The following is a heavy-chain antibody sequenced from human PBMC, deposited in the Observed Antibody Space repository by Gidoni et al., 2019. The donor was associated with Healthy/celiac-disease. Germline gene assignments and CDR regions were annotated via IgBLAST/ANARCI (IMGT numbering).Heavy chain of an antibody. CDR3: ARGLRNSGYDDGNDY. CDR2: INSDGSST. D-gene: IGHD5-12*01. CDR1: GFTFSSYW. V-gene: IGHV3-74*01. Sequence: EVQLVESGGGLVQPGGSLRLSCAASGFTFSSYWMHWVRQAPGKGLVWVSRINSDGSSTSYADSVKGRFTISRDNAKNTLYLQMNSLRAEDTAVYYCARGLRNSGYDDGNDYWGQGTLVTVSS. J-gene: IGHJ4*02.